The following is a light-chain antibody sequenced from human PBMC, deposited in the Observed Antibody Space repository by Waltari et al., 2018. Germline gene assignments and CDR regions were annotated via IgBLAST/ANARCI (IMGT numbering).Light chain of an antibody. CDR3: QVWDSSSDHWV. Sequence: SYVLTQPPSVSVAPGKTARITCGGNNLGSKSVHWYRQKPGQAPVLVVYDDSARPSGIPERFSGSNSGNTATLTISRVEAGDEADYYCQVWDSSSDHWVFGGGTKLTVL. CDR1: NLGSKS. CDR2: DDS. V-gene: IGLV3-21*03. J-gene: IGLJ3*02.